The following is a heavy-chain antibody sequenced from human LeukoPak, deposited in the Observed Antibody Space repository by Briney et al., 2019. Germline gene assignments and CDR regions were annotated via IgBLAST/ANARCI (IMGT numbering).Heavy chain of an antibody. CDR1: GYTFTSYG. J-gene: IGHJ6*02. Sequence: GASVKVSCKASGYTFTSYGIIWVRQAPGQGLEWMGWISAYNGNTNYAQKLQGRVTMTTDTSTSTAYMELRSLRSDDTAVYYCARDPGITMIVVVAENGMDVWGQGTTVTVSS. CDR3: ARDPGITMIVVVAENGMDV. V-gene: IGHV1-18*01. CDR2: ISAYNGNT. D-gene: IGHD3-22*01.